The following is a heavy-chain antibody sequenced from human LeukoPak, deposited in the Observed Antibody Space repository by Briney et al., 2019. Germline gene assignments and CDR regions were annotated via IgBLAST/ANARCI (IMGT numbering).Heavy chain of an antibody. CDR2: IYTSGST. Sequence: SEPLSLTCTVSGGSINSYYWSWIRQPPGKGLEWIGYIYTSGSTNYNPSLKSRVTISVDTSKNQFSLKLSSVTAADTAVYYCARHGLGDGYNDYWGQGTLVTVSS. CDR3: ARHGLGDGYNDY. D-gene: IGHD5-24*01. CDR1: GGSINSYY. V-gene: IGHV4-4*09. J-gene: IGHJ4*02.